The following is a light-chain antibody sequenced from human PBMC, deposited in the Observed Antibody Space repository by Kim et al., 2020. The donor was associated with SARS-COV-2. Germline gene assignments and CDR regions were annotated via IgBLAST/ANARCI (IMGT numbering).Light chain of an antibody. CDR2: DGS. V-gene: IGKV3-15*01. J-gene: IGKJ2*01. CDR1: QTVSNP. CDR3: QQYFGWPPFT. Sequence: SPGARAPLSCRASQTVSNPLAWYHQKPGQPPRLLIYDGSFRARGIPARFSGSGSGTEFTLTISSLQSEDFAVYYCQQYFGWPPFTFGQGTKLEI.